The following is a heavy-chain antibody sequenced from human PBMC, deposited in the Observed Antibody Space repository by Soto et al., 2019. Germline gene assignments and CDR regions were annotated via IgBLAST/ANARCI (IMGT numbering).Heavy chain of an antibody. CDR3: GGYYYDSSGYYYYYGMDV. V-gene: IGHV1-69*13. CDR2: IIPIFGTA. CDR1: GGTFSSYA. J-gene: IGHJ6*02. Sequence: SGKVSCKASGGTFSSYAISWVRQAPGQGLEWMGGIIPIFGTANYAQKFQGRVTITADESTSTAYMELSSLRSEDTAVYYCGGYYYDSSGYYYYYGMDVWGQGTTVTVSS. D-gene: IGHD3-22*01.